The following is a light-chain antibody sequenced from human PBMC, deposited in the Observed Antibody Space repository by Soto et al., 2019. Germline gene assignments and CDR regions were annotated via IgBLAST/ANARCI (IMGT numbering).Light chain of an antibody. CDR2: VEGIGSY. V-gene: IGLV4-60*03. J-gene: IGLJ3*02. Sequence: QAVVTQSSSASASLGSSVKLTCTLSSGHSSYIIAWHQQQPGKAPRFLMKVEGIGSYNKGSGVPDRFSGSSSGANRHLTISNLQSEDEADYYCETWDSHIEVFGGGTQLTVL. CDR3: ETWDSHIEV. CDR1: SGHSSYI.